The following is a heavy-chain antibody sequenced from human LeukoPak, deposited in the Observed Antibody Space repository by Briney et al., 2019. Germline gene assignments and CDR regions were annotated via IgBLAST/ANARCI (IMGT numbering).Heavy chain of an antibody. D-gene: IGHD3-3*01. CDR2: MNPNSGNT. Sequence: ASVKVSCKASGYTFTSYDINWVRQATGQGLEWMGWMNPNSGNTGYAQKFQGRVTITRNTSISTAYMELSSLRSEDTAVYYCARSLDYDFWSGYSTGYFDYWGQGTLVTVSS. CDR3: ARSLDYDFWSGYSTGYFDY. CDR1: GYTFTSYD. V-gene: IGHV1-8*03. J-gene: IGHJ4*02.